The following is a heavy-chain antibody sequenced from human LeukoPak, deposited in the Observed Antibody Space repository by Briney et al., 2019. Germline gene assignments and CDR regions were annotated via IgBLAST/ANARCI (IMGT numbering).Heavy chain of an antibody. CDR2: IWYDGSNK. Sequence: PGRSLRLSCAASGFTFSSYGMHWVRQAPGKGLEWVAVIWYDGSNKYYADSVKGRFTISRDNSKNTLYLQMNSLRAEDTAVYYCARDPGYCSSTNCYYYYYGMDVWGQGTTVTVSS. CDR3: ARDPGYCSSTNCYYYYYGMDV. V-gene: IGHV3-33*01. CDR1: GFTFSSYG. D-gene: IGHD2-2*01. J-gene: IGHJ6*02.